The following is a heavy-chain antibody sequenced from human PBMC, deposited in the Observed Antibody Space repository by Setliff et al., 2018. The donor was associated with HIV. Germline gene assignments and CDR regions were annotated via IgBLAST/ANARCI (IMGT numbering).Heavy chain of an antibody. CDR2: IDPSGAST. Sequence: GASVKVSCKASGYTFTNYFMHWVRQAPGQGLEWMGIIDPSGASTSYAQKFQGRLTMTRDTSTSTVYMELRSLRSDDTAAYFCARLGSGWSDSYYYAMDVWG. V-gene: IGHV1-46*01. J-gene: IGHJ6*01. CDR3: ARLGSGWSDSYYYAMDV. D-gene: IGHD6-19*01. CDR1: GYTFTNYF.